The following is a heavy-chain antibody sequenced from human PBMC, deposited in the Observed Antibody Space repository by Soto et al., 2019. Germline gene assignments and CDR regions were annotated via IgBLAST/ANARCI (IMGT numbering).Heavy chain of an antibody. V-gene: IGHV3-73*01. CDR1: GFTFSGSA. CDR2: SRSKANIYAT. D-gene: IGHD5-18*01. Sequence: GGSLRLSCAAPGFTFSGSAMHCVRQASGKGLEGVGRSRSKANIYATAYAASVKGRFTISRDDSKNTAYLQMNSLKTEDTAVYYCTSQGYSYGFVYWGQGTLVTVSS. CDR3: TSQGYSYGFVY. J-gene: IGHJ4*02.